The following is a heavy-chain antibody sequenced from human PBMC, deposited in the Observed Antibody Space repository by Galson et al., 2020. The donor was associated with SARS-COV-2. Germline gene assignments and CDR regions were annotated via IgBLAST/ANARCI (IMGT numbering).Heavy chain of an antibody. CDR2: IWYDGSNK. Sequence: GESLKISCAASGFTFSSYGMHWVRQAPGKGLEWVAVIWYDGSNKYYADSVKGRFTISRDNSKNTLYLQMNSLRAEDTAVYYCARDIPVVVPAADPNDAFDIWGQGTMVTFSS. D-gene: IGHD2-2*01. J-gene: IGHJ3*02. CDR1: GFTFSSYG. V-gene: IGHV3-33*01. CDR3: ARDIPVVVPAADPNDAFDI.